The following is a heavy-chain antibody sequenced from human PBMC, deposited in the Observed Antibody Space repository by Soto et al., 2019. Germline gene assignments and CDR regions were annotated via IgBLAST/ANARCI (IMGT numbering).Heavy chain of an antibody. V-gene: IGHV4-34*01. CDR1: GGFVSSGSYY. J-gene: IGHJ3*02. CDR3: ARVERGTATTVVDAFDI. Sequence: QVQLQQWGAGLLKPSETLSLTCAVYGGFVSSGSYYWSWIRQPPGKGLEWIGEMSHSGGTHFNPSLKSRVTISVDTSKNQFSRNMSSVTAADTALYYCARVERGTATTVVDAFDIWGPGTMVTVSS. CDR2: MSHSGGT. D-gene: IGHD1-1*01.